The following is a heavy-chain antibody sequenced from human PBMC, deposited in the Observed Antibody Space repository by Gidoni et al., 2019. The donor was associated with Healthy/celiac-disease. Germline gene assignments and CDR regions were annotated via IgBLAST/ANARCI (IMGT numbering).Heavy chain of an antibody. D-gene: IGHD3-10*01. CDR1: EGTFRSYA. V-gene: IGHV1-69*01. CDR2: IMPIFGTA. CDR3: AREAAQGSFDP. J-gene: IGHJ5*02. Sequence: VQLVRSGAEVKKPGCSVKVCCKASEGTFRSYAISWVRKAPGQGLEWMGGIMPIFGTAYYAHTFQGRFTISADESTSTAYMELSSLRSEDTAVYYCAREAAQGSFDPWGQGTLVTVSS.